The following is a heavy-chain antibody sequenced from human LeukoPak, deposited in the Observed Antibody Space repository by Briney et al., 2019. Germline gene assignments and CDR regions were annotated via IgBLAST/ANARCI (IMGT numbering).Heavy chain of an antibody. CDR3: ARVPDYGDYDGYYFDY. V-gene: IGHV4-30-4*01. J-gene: IGHJ4*02. CDR2: IYYSGST. CDR1: GGSISSGDYY. D-gene: IGHD4-17*01. Sequence: SETLSLTCTVSGGSISSGDYYWSWIRQPPGKGLEWIGYIYYSGSTYYNPSLKSRVTISVDTSKNQFSLKLSSVTAADTAVYYCARVPDYGDYDGYYFDYWGQGTLVTVSS.